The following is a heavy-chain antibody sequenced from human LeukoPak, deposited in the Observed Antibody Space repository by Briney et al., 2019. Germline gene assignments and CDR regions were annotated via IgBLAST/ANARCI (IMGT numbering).Heavy chain of an antibody. D-gene: IGHD3-3*01. V-gene: IGHV4-34*01. CDR1: GGSFSGYY. CDR3: ARVVSGITIFGVVIAHFDY. CDR2: INHSGST. Sequence: SETPSLTSAVYGGSFSGYYWSWIRQPPGKGLEWIGEINHSGSTNYNPSLKSQVTISVDTSKNQFSLKLSSVTAADTAVYYCARVVSGITIFGVVIAHFDYWGQGTLVTLSS. J-gene: IGHJ4*02.